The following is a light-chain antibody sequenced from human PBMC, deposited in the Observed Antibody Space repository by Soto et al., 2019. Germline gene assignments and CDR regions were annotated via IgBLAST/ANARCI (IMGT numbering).Light chain of an antibody. V-gene: IGLV2-14*01. J-gene: IGLJ1*01. CDR1: STDIGYHTY. CDR2: EVS. CDR3: SRYSIFASPDV. Sequence: TQEASVGGAARSPMTPSHSETSTDIGYHTYVSWYQQHTGKAPELLIFEVSSRPSGISDRFSGSKSGNTASLTISGLQDEDAAYYYGSRYSIFASPDVF.